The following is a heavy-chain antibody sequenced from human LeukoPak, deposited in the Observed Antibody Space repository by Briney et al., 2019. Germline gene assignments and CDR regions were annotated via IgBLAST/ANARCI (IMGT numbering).Heavy chain of an antibody. V-gene: IGHV1-2*02. CDR2: INPNSGGT. Sequence: GASVKVSCKASGYTFTGYYMHWVRQAPGQGLEWMGWINPNSGGTNYAQKFQGRVTMTRDTSISTAYMELSRLRSDDTAVYYCARESIAVAVSDAFDIWGQGTMVTVSS. CDR1: GYTFTGYY. D-gene: IGHD6-19*01. J-gene: IGHJ3*02. CDR3: ARESIAVAVSDAFDI.